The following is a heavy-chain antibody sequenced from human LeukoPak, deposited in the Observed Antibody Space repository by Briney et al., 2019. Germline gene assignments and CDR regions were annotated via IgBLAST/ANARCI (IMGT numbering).Heavy chain of an antibody. CDR1: GFTFSSYW. V-gene: IGHV3-7*01. CDR2: IKQDGSEK. J-gene: IGHJ4*02. D-gene: IGHD1-26*01. Sequence: PGGSLRLSCAASGFTFSSYWMSWVRQAPGKGLEWVANIKQDGSEKYYVDSVKGRFTISRDNAKNSLYLQMNSLTAEDTAVYYCARRDPLSYQLGTLNFDHWGQGTLVTVSS. CDR3: ARRDPLSYQLGTLNFDH.